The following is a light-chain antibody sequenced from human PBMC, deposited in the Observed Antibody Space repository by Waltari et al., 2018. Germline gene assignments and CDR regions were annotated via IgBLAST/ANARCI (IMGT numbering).Light chain of an antibody. CDR3: QHYGSSLYV. CDR2: AAS. J-gene: IGKJ2*01. CDR1: QSASGSY. Sequence: EVVLTQSPDTLSLSPGESITLSCRASQSASGSYLAWYQHKRGQPPRLLIYAASSRASGIPDRFRGSESGTDFTLAISRLEPEDSAVYYCQHYGSSLYVFGQGTKLEIK. V-gene: IGKV3-20*01.